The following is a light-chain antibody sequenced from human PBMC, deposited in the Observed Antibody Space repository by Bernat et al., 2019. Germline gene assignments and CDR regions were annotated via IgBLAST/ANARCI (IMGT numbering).Light chain of an antibody. J-gene: IGKJ5*01. Sequence: DIVMTQSPLSLPVTPGEPASISCRSSQSLLHRNGYNHLNWYLQKPGQSPQLLIYLGSNRASGVPDRFSGSGSGTDFTLKISRVEAEDVGVYYCMQAHQPFTFGQGTRLEIK. CDR3: MQAHQPFT. CDR1: QSLLHRNGYNH. V-gene: IGKV2-28*01. CDR2: LGS.